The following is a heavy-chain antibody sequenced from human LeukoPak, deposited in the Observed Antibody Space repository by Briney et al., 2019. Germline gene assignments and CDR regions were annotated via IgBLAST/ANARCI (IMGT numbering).Heavy chain of an antibody. D-gene: IGHD4-17*01. J-gene: IGHJ4*02. CDR3: ARGDWTVTTIIIRQ. V-gene: IGHV3-30-3*01. Sequence: GGSLRLSCAASGFTFSSYAMHWVRQAPGKGLEWVAVISHDGNNKYYADSVKGRFTISRDNSKNTLYLQMNSLRAEDTAVYYCARGDWTVTTIIIRQWGQGTLVTVSS. CDR2: ISHDGNNK. CDR1: GFTFSSYA.